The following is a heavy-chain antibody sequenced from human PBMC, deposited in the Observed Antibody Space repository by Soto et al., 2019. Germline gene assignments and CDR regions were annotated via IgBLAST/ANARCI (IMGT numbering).Heavy chain of an antibody. CDR1: GGTFSSYA. CDR3: ASLYCTNGVCEREYYYYGMDV. J-gene: IGHJ6*02. D-gene: IGHD2-8*01. CDR2: IIPIFGTA. V-gene: IGHV1-69*13. Sequence: GASVKVSCKASGGTFSSYAISWVRQAPGQGLEWMGGIIPIFGTANYAQKFQGRVTITADESTSTAYMELSSLRSEDTAVYYCASLYCTNGVCEREYYYYGMDVWGQGTTVTVS.